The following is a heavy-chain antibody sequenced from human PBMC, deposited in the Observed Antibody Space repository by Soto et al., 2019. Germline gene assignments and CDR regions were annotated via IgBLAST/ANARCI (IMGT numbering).Heavy chain of an antibody. CDR2: IYYSGST. V-gene: IGHV4-39*01. Sequence: QLQLQESGPGLVKPSETLSLTCTVSGGSISSSSYYWGWIRQPPGKGLEWIGSIYYSGSTYYNPSLKSRVTISVDTSKNQFSLKLSSVTAADTAVYYCARHHRRWEYYGSGKNDAFDIWGQGTMVTVSS. CDR3: ARHHRRWEYYGSGKNDAFDI. D-gene: IGHD3-10*01. CDR1: GGSISSSSYY. J-gene: IGHJ3*02.